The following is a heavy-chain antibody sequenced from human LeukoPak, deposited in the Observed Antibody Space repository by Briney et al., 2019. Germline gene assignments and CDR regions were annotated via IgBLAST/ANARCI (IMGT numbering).Heavy chain of an antibody. D-gene: IGHD2/OR15-2a*01. CDR3: ARGKTSQNIVTRKTYNWFDP. J-gene: IGHJ5*02. V-gene: IGHV3-21*01. CDR1: GFTFSSYN. Sequence: PGGSLRLSCAASGFTFSSYNMNWVRPAAGKVLEWVSSIRSSSNYIYYADSVKGRFTISRDNAKNSLYLQMKSLRAEDTAVYYCARGKTSQNIVTRKTYNWFDPWGQGTLVTVSS. CDR2: IRSSSNYI.